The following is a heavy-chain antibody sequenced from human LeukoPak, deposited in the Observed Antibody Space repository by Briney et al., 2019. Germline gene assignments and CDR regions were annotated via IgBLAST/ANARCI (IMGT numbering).Heavy chain of an antibody. CDR1: GGSFSGYY. J-gene: IGHJ4*02. CDR3: ARRFRAAMVLYYFDY. Sequence: SETLSLTCAVYGGSFSGYYWSWIRQPPGKGLEWIGEINHSGSTNYNPSLKSRVTISVDTSKNQFSLKLSSVTAADTAVYYCARRFRAAMVLYYFDYWGQGTLVTVSS. V-gene: IGHV4-34*01. D-gene: IGHD5-18*01. CDR2: INHSGST.